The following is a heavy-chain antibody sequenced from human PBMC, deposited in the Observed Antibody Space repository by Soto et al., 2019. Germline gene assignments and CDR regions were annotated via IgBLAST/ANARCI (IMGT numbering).Heavy chain of an antibody. Sequence: QVQLVESGGGVVQPGRSLRLSCAVSGFTFSSHAMHWVRQAPGKGLEWVTLISSDGSNKYYADSVKRRFTTSRDNSKNTMYLQMNSLRVEDTAVYYCARDDEGGSDCDLGYWGQGALVTVSS. CDR2: ISSDGSNK. CDR3: ARDDEGGSDCDLGY. V-gene: IGHV3-30-3*01. CDR1: GFTFSSHA. J-gene: IGHJ4*02. D-gene: IGHD1-26*01.